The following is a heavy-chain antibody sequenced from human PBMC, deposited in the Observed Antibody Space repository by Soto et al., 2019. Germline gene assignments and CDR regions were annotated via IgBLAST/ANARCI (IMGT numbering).Heavy chain of an antibody. J-gene: IGHJ4*02. D-gene: IGHD5-12*01. CDR3: ARRFYDGNEGFNY. V-gene: IGHV4-39*01. CDR2: FYYSGST. CDR1: GGSIRSSSFY. Sequence: QLQLQESGPGLVKPSETLSLTCTDSGGSIRSSSFYWGWIRQPPGRGLEWIGGFYYSGSTYYNPSLKSRVTISVDTSKNQFSLNLSSVTAADTAVYYCARRFYDGNEGFNYWGQGTLVTVSS.